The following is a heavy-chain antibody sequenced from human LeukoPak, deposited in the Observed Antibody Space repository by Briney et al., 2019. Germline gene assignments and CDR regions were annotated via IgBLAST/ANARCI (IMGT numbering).Heavy chain of an antibody. CDR1: GGSFSDYC. CDR2: INHSGST. V-gene: IGHV4-34*01. CDR3: ARGGSYYDFWSGRAPFTP. D-gene: IGHD3-3*01. Sequence: PSETLSLTCVVYGGSFSDYCWSWIRQPPGKGLEWIGEINHSGSTNYNPYLKSRVTISVDTSKNQFSLKLSSVTAADTAVYHCARGGSYYDFWSGRAPFTPWGQGTLVTVSS. J-gene: IGHJ4*02.